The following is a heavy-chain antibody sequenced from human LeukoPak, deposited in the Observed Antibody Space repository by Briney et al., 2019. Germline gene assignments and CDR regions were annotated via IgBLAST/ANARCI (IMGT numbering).Heavy chain of an antibody. Sequence: ASVKVSCKASGYTFTGYYMHWVRQAPGQGLEWMGWINPNSGGTNYAQKFQGRVTMTRDTSVSTAYMELSRLRSDDTAVYYCARDRTRTGYSSGWYHDYWGQGTLVTVSS. CDR3: ARDRTRTGYSSGWYHDY. V-gene: IGHV1-2*02. J-gene: IGHJ4*02. CDR1: GYTFTGYY. CDR2: INPNSGGT. D-gene: IGHD6-19*01.